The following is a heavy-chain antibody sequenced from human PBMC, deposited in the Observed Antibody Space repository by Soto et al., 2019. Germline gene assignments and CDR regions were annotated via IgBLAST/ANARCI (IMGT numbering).Heavy chain of an antibody. CDR3: ARDWITMVRGVNYWFDP. Sequence: GASVKVSCKASGYTFTSYYMHWVRQAPGQGLEWMGIINPSGGSTSYAQKFQGRVTMTRDTSTSTVYMELSSLRSEDTAVYYCARDWITMVRGVNYWFDPWGQGTLVTVSS. V-gene: IGHV1-46*01. CDR2: INPSGGST. J-gene: IGHJ5*02. D-gene: IGHD3-10*01. CDR1: GYTFTSYY.